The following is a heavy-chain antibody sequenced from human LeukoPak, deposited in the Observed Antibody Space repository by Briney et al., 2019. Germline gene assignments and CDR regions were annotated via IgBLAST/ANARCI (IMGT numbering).Heavy chain of an antibody. CDR2: IYTSGST. V-gene: IGHV4-61*09. J-gene: IGHJ3*02. CDR1: GGSISSGSFY. Sequence: SQTLSLTCTVSGGSISSGSFYWGWIRQPAGKGLEWIGHIYTSGSTSYNPSLKSRVTISVDTSKNQFSLKLSSVTAADTAVYYCARPSYDSSGYYSGAFDIWGQGTMVTVSS. D-gene: IGHD3-22*01. CDR3: ARPSYDSSGYYSGAFDI.